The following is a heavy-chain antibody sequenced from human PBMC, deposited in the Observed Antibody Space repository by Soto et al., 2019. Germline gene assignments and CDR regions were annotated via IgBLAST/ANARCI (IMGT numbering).Heavy chain of an antibody. CDR1: GDTFNRYA. CDR3: ARGPTMVSHYGYCDL. Sequence: QVQLVQSGAEVKKPGSSVKVSCKASGDTFNRYAFSWVRQAPGQVLEWMGGIIPIFHTAKYAQQFQGRVTVTEDVSTSTVYRELSGLRSDDTAVYVCARGPTMVSHYGYCDLLGHGTLVTVSS. CDR2: IIPIFHTA. V-gene: IGHV1-69*01. D-gene: IGHD2-8*01. J-gene: IGHJ2*01.